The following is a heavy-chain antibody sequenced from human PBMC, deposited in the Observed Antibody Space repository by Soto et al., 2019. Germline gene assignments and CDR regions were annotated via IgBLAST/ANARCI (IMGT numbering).Heavy chain of an antibody. CDR2: VDPRDGST. CDR1: GYIFTTYS. CDR3: ARGRSSGREFDY. Sequence: QVQLVQSGAEMKRPGASVILSCKASGYIFTTYSIHWVRQTAGQGLEWMAKVDPRDGSTGYAQKFRGRVAKAWDTSTGTVAMEVSGLTSDDTATYYCARGRSSGREFDYWGQGTQVTVSS. J-gene: IGHJ4*02. D-gene: IGHD6-25*01. V-gene: IGHV1-46*01.